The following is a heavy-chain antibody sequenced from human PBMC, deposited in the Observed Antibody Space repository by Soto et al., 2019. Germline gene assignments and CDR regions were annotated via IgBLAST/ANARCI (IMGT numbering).Heavy chain of an antibody. Sequence: GGSLRLSCAASGFTFSSYWMSWVRQAPGKGLEWVANIKQDGSEKYYVDSVKGRFTISRDNAKNSLYLQMNSLRAEDTAVYYCARDRGGSQLVHAFDIWGQGTMVTVSS. CDR2: IKQDGSEK. V-gene: IGHV3-7*03. D-gene: IGHD6-6*01. J-gene: IGHJ3*02. CDR1: GFTFSSYW. CDR3: ARDRGGSQLVHAFDI.